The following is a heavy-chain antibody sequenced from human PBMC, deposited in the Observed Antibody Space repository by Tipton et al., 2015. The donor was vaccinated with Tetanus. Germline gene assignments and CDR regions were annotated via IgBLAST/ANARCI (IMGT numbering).Heavy chain of an antibody. Sequence: SLRLSCAASGFTFSSYSMNWVRQAPGKGLEWVSYISSSSSTIYYADSVKGRFTISRDNAKNSLYLQMNSLRDEDTAVYYCARGTPGGAITFDYWGQGTLVTVSS. J-gene: IGHJ4*02. D-gene: IGHD3-16*02. V-gene: IGHV3-48*02. CDR1: GFTFSSYS. CDR3: ARGTPGGAITFDY. CDR2: ISSSSSTI.